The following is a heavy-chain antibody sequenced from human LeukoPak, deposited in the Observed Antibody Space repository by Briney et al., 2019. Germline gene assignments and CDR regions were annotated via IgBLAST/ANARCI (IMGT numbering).Heavy chain of an antibody. CDR2: ISDRGDLT. V-gene: IGHV3-23*01. CDR1: GFAFSSLA. Sequence: GGSLILSCAASGFAFSSLAMGWVRQAPGRGLEWVSVISDRGDLTYYADSVKGRFTISRDNSKNTLYLQMNSLRAEDTAVYYCAKDARRSNGWYFFDHWGQGTLVTVSS. J-gene: IGHJ4*02. D-gene: IGHD6-19*01. CDR3: AKDARRSNGWYFFDH.